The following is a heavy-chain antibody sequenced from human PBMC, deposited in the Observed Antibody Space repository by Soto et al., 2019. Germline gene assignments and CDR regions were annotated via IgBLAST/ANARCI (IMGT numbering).Heavy chain of an antibody. CDR2: ISYSGSA. V-gene: IGHV4-59*01. CDR3: ARDMFIYDSRTYHNPVNWFDP. D-gene: IGHD3-10*01. J-gene: IGHJ5*02. Sequence: QVQLQESGPGLVRPSETLSLTCNVSGGSIDSYYWTWLRQPPGKGLEWIGYISYSGSATYNPSLQSRVPISVDTSKRHFSLTLNSVTAADTAVYYCARDMFIYDSRTYHNPVNWFDPWGQGILVTVSS. CDR1: GGSIDSYY.